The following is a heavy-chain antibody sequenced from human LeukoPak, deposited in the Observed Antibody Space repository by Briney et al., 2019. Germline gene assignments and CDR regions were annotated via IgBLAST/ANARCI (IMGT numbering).Heavy chain of an antibody. Sequence: SETLSLTCTVSGGSISSSSYYWGWIRQPPGKGLEWIGSIYYSGSTYYNPSLKSRVTISVDTSKNQFSLKLSSVTAADTAVYYCARQGPYYYGPGANNCFDPWGQGTLVTVSS. CDR3: ARQGPYYYGPGANNCFDP. D-gene: IGHD3-10*01. V-gene: IGHV4-39*01. CDR2: IYYSGST. CDR1: GGSISSSSYY. J-gene: IGHJ5*02.